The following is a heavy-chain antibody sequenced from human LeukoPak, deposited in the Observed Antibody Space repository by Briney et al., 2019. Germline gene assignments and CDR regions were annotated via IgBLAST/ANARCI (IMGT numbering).Heavy chain of an antibody. CDR2: ISGSGGST. V-gene: IGHV3-23*01. D-gene: IGHD3-3*01. Sequence: GGSLRLSCAASGFTFSSSAMSWVRQAPGKGLEWVSAISGSGGSTYYADSVKGRFTISRDNSKNTLYLRMNSLRAEDTAVYYCAKEDGLYYDFWGGYPFDYWGQGTLVTVSS. CDR1: GFTFSSSA. J-gene: IGHJ4*02. CDR3: AKEDGLYYDFWGGYPFDY.